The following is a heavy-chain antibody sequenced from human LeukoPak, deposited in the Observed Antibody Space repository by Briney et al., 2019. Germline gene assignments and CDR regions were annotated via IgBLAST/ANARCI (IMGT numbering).Heavy chain of an antibody. D-gene: IGHD2-15*01. Sequence: SETLSLTCAVYGGSFSGYYWSWIRQPPGKGLEWIGEINHSGSTNYNPSLKSRVTISVDTSKNQFSLKLSSVTAADTAVYYCVRDGTWYHTLDYWGQGTLVTVSS. CDR3: VRDGTWYHTLDY. J-gene: IGHJ4*02. V-gene: IGHV4-34*01. CDR2: INHSGST. CDR1: GGSFSGYY.